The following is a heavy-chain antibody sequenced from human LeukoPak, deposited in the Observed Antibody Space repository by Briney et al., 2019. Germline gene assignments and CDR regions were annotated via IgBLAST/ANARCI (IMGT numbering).Heavy chain of an antibody. V-gene: IGHV3-21*01. Sequence: GGSLRLSCAASGFTFSSYSMNWVRQAPGKGLEWVSSISSSSSYIYYADSVKGRFTISRDNAENSLYLQMNSLRAEDTAVYYCARDPGIAALFDYWGQGTLVTVSS. J-gene: IGHJ4*02. D-gene: IGHD6-13*01. CDR1: GFTFSSYS. CDR3: ARDPGIAALFDY. CDR2: ISSSSSYI.